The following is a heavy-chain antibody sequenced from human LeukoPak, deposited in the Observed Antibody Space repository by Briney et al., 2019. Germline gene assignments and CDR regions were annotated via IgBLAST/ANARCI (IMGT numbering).Heavy chain of an antibody. CDR1: GSTFTSYD. CDR3: ATVSSTSTQWDFQH. D-gene: IGHD2-2*01. Sequence: WASVKVSCKASGSTFTSYDINWVRQATGQGLEWMGWMNPNSGNTGYAQKFQGRVVITRNTSISTAYMELSSLRSEDTAVYYCATVSSTSTQWDFQHWGQGTLVTVSS. CDR2: MNPNSGNT. V-gene: IGHV1-8*03. J-gene: IGHJ1*01.